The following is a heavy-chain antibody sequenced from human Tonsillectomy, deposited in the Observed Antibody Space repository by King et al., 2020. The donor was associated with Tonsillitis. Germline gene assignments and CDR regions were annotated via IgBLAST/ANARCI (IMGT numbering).Heavy chain of an antibody. CDR1: GYTFADYT. D-gene: IGHD3-10*01. CDR2: INAGNGNT. CDR3: ARDDPFTSGTYFNAHFDY. V-gene: IGHV1-3*01. Sequence: QLVQSGAEVKKPGASVKVSCKASGYTFADYTIHWVRQAPGQRLEWMGWINAGNGNTKFSQKFQGRFTITRDTSASPAYLELSSLRSADTAVYYCARDDPFTSGTYFNAHFDYWGQGTLVTVSS. J-gene: IGHJ4*02.